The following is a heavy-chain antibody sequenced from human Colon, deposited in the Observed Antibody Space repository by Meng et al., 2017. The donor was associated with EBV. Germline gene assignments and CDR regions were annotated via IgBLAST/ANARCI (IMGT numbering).Heavy chain of an antibody. D-gene: IGHD3-16*01. CDR2: IFYSGNT. V-gene: IGHV4-39*07. CDR1: GDSITTNGYY. Sequence: LHLQGSGPGILKPSGTLSLTCSVSGDSITTNGYYWGWIRQSPGKGLEWIGSIFYSGNTYFNPSLKTRVTISVDTSKNQFSLKLSSVTAADTAIYYCARERGGVTRDFDSWGQGALVTVSS. J-gene: IGHJ4*02. CDR3: ARERGGVTRDFDS.